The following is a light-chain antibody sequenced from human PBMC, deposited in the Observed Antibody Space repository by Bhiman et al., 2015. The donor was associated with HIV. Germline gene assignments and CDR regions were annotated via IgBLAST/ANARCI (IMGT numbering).Light chain of an antibody. CDR2: DTD. V-gene: IGLV1-51*01. Sequence: QSVLTQPPSVSAAPGQKVTISCSGSSSNIGNNFLSWYQQLPGTAPKLLIYDTDKRPSGIPDRFSGSKSGTSAILGITGLQTGDEADYYCGTWDSSLSVVLFGGGTKLTVL. CDR1: SSNIGNNF. CDR3: GTWDSSLSVVL. J-gene: IGLJ2*01.